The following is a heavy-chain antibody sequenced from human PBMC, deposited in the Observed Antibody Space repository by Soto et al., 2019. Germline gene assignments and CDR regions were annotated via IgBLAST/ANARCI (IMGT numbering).Heavy chain of an antibody. J-gene: IGHJ4*02. CDR2: VYSGGAT. D-gene: IGHD3-10*01. V-gene: IGHV3-53*02. Sequence: QLVETGGGWIQPGTSLTLSCAASGFSVSRNYMTWVRQAPGKGLEWVSFVYSGGATFYAESVKGRFILSRDDSQNTMYLQMNNLRAEDTAVYYCARVPGRLWGRGTLVTVAS. CDR3: ARVPGRL. CDR1: GFSVSRNY.